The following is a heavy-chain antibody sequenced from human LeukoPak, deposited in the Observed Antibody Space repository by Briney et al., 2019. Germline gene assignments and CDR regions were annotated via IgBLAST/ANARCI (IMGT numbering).Heavy chain of an antibody. Sequence: SETLSLTCAVDGGSFSGYYWSWIRQPPGKGLEWIGEINHSGSTNYNPSLKSRVTISVDTSKNQFSLKLSSVAAADTAVYYCARGPRTYYYDSSAPGTDYWGQGTLVTVSS. CDR1: GGSFSGYY. J-gene: IGHJ4*02. D-gene: IGHD3-22*01. CDR3: ARGPRTYYYDSSAPGTDY. V-gene: IGHV4-34*01. CDR2: INHSGST.